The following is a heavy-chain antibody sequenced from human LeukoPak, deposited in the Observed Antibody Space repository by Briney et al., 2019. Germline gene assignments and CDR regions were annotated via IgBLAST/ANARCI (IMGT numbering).Heavy chain of an antibody. CDR3: ARDPGVVEITGTWYNWFDP. J-gene: IGHJ5*02. CDR1: GGTFSSYA. Sequence: SVKVSCKASGGTFSSYAISWVRQAPGQGLEWMGGIIPIFGTANYAQKFQGRVTITADESTSTAYMELSSLRSEDTAVYYCARDPGVVEITGTWYNWFDPWGQGTLVTVSS. D-gene: IGHD1-7*01. V-gene: IGHV1-69*13. CDR2: IIPIFGTA.